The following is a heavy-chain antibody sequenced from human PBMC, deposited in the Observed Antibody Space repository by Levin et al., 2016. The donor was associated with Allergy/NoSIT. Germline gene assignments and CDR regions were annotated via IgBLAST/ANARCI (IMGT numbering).Heavy chain of an antibody. CDR3: AKHATSAYGDYVYFDL. Sequence: GESLKISCKGSGYNFTNYWISWVRQMPGKGLEWMGRIDPRDSYTNYSPSFQGRVTISTDKSISTAFLQWSSLTASDTAIYYCAKHATSAYGDYVYFDLWGRGTLVTVSS. D-gene: IGHD4-17*01. CDR1: GYNFTNYW. CDR2: IDPRDSYT. J-gene: IGHJ2*01. V-gene: IGHV5-10-1*01.